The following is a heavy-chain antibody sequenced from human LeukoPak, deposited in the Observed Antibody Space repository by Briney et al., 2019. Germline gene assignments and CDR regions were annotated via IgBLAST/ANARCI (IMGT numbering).Heavy chain of an antibody. D-gene: IGHD6-6*01. V-gene: IGHV3-74*01. CDR2: INGDGSVT. CDR1: GFTLSNYW. Sequence: GGSLRLSCAVSGFTLSNYWVPWVRQVPGKGLVWVSRINGDGSVTSYADSVKGRFTISRDNAKNTLFLQMNSLRAEDTAVYYCVRGPSMTLSRGMMSHGLDVWGQGTTVTVSS. CDR3: VRGPSMTLSRGMMSHGLDV. J-gene: IGHJ6*02.